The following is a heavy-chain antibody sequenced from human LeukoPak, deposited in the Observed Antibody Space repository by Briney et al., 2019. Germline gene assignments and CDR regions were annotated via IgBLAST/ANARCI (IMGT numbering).Heavy chain of an antibody. V-gene: IGHV3-53*01. CDR2: IYSGGST. D-gene: IGHD6-13*01. CDR1: GFTVSSNY. Sequence: GGSLRLSCAASGFTVSSNYMSWVRQAPGKGLEWVSVIYSGGSTYYADSVKGRFTISRDNAKNSLYLQMTSLRAEDTAVYYCARDRRDQELVFSDSWGQGTLVTVSS. J-gene: IGHJ4*02. CDR3: ARDRRDQELVFSDS.